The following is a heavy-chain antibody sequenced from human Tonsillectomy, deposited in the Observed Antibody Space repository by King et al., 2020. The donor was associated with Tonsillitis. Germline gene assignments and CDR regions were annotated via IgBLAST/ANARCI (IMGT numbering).Heavy chain of an antibody. CDR3: ARGANRAGDY. CDR2: INHSGST. D-gene: IGHD3-10*01. V-gene: IGHV4-34*01. J-gene: IGHJ4*02. CDR1: GGSFSGYY. Sequence: VQLQQWGAGLLKPSETLSLTCAVYGGSFSGYYWSWIRQPPGKGLEWIGEINHSGSTNYNPSLKSRVTISVDTSKNQFSLKLSSVTAADTAVYYCARGANRAGDYWGQGTLVTVSS.